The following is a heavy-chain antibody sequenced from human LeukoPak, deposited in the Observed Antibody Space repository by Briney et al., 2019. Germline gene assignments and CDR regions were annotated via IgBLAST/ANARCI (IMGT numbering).Heavy chain of an antibody. CDR3: ARDPYYYDSSGYPHY. J-gene: IGHJ4*02. V-gene: IGHV3-21*01. D-gene: IGHD3-22*01. CDR1: AFTFSSYG. Sequence: GGSLRLSCAASAFTFSSYGIHWVRQAPGKGLEWVSSISSSSSYIYYADSVKGRFTISRDNAKNSLYLQMNSLRAEDTAVYYCARDPYYYDSSGYPHYWGQGTLVTVSS. CDR2: ISSSSSYI.